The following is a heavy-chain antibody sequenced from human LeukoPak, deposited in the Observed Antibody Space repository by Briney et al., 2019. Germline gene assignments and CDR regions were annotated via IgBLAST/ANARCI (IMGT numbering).Heavy chain of an antibody. CDR2: ISGSGGST. Sequence: GGSLRLSCAASGFTFSHYAMSWVRQAPGKGLEWVTGISGSGGSTYYADSVRGRFTISRDNSKDTLYLQVSSLRAEDTAVYYCAKGVYSTSWWSVDYWGQGTLVTVSS. D-gene: IGHD2-2*01. CDR3: AKGVYSTSWWSVDY. V-gene: IGHV3-23*01. CDR1: GFTFSHYA. J-gene: IGHJ4*02.